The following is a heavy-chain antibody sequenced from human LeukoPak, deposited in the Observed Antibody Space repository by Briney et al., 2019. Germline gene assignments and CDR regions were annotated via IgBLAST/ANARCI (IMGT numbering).Heavy chain of an antibody. Sequence: GASVKVSCKASGYTFISYYILWVRQAPGQGLEWMGIITPSGGSTSYAQKFQGRVTMTRDTSTSTVYMELSSLGSEDTAVYYCARVPGTGYYDYWGQGTLVTVSS. CDR3: ARVPGTGYYDY. J-gene: IGHJ4*02. CDR2: ITPSGGST. V-gene: IGHV1-46*01. CDR1: GYTFISYY. D-gene: IGHD3/OR15-3a*01.